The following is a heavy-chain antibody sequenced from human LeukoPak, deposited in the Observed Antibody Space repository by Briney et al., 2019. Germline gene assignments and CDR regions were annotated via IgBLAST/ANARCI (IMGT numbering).Heavy chain of an antibody. CDR3: ARPHVDGSYYY. CDR2: INNSGSA. CDR1: GFTFSNAW. V-gene: IGHV4-59*05. Sequence: PGGSLRLSCAASGFTFSNAWMSWVRQAPGKGLEWVGRINNSGSASYSPSLKGRVTISVDTSRSLFSLKLSSVTAADTAIYYCARPHVDGSYYYWGQGALVTVSS. D-gene: IGHD1-26*01. J-gene: IGHJ4*02.